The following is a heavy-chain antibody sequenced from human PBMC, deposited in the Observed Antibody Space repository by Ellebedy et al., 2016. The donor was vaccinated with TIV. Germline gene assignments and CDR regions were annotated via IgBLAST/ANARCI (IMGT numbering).Heavy chain of an antibody. Sequence: MPSETLSLTCTVSGVSISGFHWTWIRQPPGKGLEWIGYIDFSGSSNYNPSLKSRVTMSVDTSKNQFSLKLSLVTAADTAVYYCVRWVGHFDFWGQGTLVTVSS. CDR1: GVSISGFH. CDR3: VRWVGHFDF. V-gene: IGHV4-59*01. D-gene: IGHD1-26*01. J-gene: IGHJ4*02. CDR2: IDFSGSS.